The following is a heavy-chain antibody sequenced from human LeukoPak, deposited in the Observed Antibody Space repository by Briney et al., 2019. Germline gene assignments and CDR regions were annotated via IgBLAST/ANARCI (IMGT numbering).Heavy chain of an antibody. J-gene: IGHJ6*03. CDR1: GFTFSSYE. V-gene: IGHV3-48*03. Sequence: GGSLRLSCAASGFTFSSYEMKWVRQAPGKGLEWVSYISSSSSNIYYADSVKGRFTISRDNAKNSLYLQMNSLRAEDTAVYYCARDAYYYYMDVWGKGTTVTVSS. CDR3: ARDAYYYYMDV. CDR2: ISSSSSNI.